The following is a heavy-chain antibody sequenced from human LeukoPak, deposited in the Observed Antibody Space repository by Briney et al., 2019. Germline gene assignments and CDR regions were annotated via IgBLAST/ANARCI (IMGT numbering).Heavy chain of an antibody. V-gene: IGHV4-59*01. CDR2: IYYSGST. CDR1: GGSISSYC. J-gene: IGHJ6*02. D-gene: IGHD2-15*01. Sequence: SETLSLTCTVSGGSISSYCWSWIRQPPGKGLEWIGYIYYSGSTNYNPSLKSRVTISVDTSKNQFSLKLSSVTAADTAVYYCARGYCSGGSCTRLKYYYYYGMDVWGQGTTVTVSS. CDR3: ARGYCSGGSCTRLKYYYYYGMDV.